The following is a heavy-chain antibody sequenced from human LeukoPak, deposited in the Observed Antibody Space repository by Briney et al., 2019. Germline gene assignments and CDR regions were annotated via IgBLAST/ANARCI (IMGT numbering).Heavy chain of an antibody. CDR1: TFTFTPGW. Sequence: PGGSLRLSCEASTFTFTPGWMSWVRQAPGKGLEWVAMIKRDGGEKHYVDSVKGRFTISRDNAKNSLYLQMNSLRPEDTAVYYCARENSHQLPYTLDYWGQGTLVTVSS. CDR3: ARENSHQLPYTLDY. V-gene: IGHV3-7*01. J-gene: IGHJ4*02. D-gene: IGHD2-2*01. CDR2: IKRDGGEK.